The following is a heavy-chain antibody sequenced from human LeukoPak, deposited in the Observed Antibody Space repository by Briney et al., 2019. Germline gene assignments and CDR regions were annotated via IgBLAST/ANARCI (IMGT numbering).Heavy chain of an antibody. V-gene: IGHV4-39*07. J-gene: IGHJ4*02. Sequence: SETLSLTCTVSGGSIRSSSYYWGCIRQPPGKELEWIGSIYYSGSTYYNPSLKRRATISVDASKNQFSLKLSSVTAADTAVYYCARLKESDNNGWYNDYWGQGTLVTVSS. CDR3: ARLKESDNNGWYNDY. D-gene: IGHD6-19*01. CDR2: IYYSGST. CDR1: GGSIRSSSYY.